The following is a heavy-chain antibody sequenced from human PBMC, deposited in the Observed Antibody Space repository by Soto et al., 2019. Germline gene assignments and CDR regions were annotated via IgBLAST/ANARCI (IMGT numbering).Heavy chain of an antibody. J-gene: IGHJ6*02. CDR3: AKVGYGSGSYYNVGYYGMDV. CDR2: ISGSGGST. Sequence: GGSLRLSCAASGFTFSSYAMSWVRQAPGKGLEWVSAISGSGGSTYYADSVKGRFTISRDNSKNTLNLQMNSLRAEDTAVYYCAKVGYGSGSYYNVGYYGMDVWGQGTTVTVSS. CDR1: GFTFSSYA. V-gene: IGHV3-23*01. D-gene: IGHD3-10*01.